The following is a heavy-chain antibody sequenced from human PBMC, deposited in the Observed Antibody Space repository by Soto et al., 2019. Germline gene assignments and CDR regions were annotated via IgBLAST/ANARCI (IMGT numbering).Heavy chain of an antibody. J-gene: IGHJ5*02. CDR1: GGSITSGGSF. CDR2: IGYSGAT. CDR3: ARGGASSKWFAP. Sequence: TLSLTCTVSGGSITSGGSFWSWIRQHPGKGPEWIAFIGYSGATSYNPSLASRVTISADTYKSQFSLNLRPVTAADTAVYYCARGGASSKWFAPWGQGNLVTVSS. D-gene: IGHD2-15*01. V-gene: IGHV4-31*03.